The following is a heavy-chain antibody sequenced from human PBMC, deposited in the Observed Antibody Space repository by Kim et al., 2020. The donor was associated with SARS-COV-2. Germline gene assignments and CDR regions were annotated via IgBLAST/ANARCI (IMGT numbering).Heavy chain of an antibody. CDR2: IYWDDDK. CDR3: AHPTGPLNCSGGSCYYSDAFDI. V-gene: IGHV2-5*02. J-gene: IGHJ3*02. Sequence: SGPTLVNPTQTLTLTCTFSGFSLSTSGVGVGWIRQPPGKALEWLALIYWDDDKRYSPSLKSRLTITKDTSKNQVVLTMTNMDPVDTATYYCAHPTGPLNCSGGSCYYSDAFDIWGQGTMVTVSS. D-gene: IGHD2-15*01. CDR1: GFSLSTSGVG.